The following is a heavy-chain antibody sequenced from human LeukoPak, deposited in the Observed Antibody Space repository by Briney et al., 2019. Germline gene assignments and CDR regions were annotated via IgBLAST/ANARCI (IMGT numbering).Heavy chain of an antibody. V-gene: IGHV1-69*01. CDR3: ARAWDFDIVVVPWFDP. J-gene: IGHJ5*02. CDR1: VGTFSSYA. D-gene: IGHD2-2*01. CDR2: IIPIFGTA. Sequence: ASVKVSCKASVGTFSSYAISWVRQAPGQGLEWMGGIIPIFGTANYAQKFQGRVTITADESTSTAYMELSSLRSEDTAVYYCARAWDFDIVVVPWFDPWGQGTLVTVSS.